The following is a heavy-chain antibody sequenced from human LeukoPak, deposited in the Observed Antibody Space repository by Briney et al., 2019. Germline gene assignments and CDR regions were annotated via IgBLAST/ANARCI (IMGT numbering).Heavy chain of an antibody. CDR1: GGSISSYY. CDR2: IYYGGST. CDR3: AMTLEYSTFDLNFDY. V-gene: IGHV4-59*01. Sequence: SETLSLTCTVSGGSISSYYWSWIRQPPGKGLEWIGYIYYGGSTNYNPSLKSRVTISVDTSKNQFSLKLSSVTAADTAVYYCAMTLEYSTFDLNFDYWGQGTLVTVSS. J-gene: IGHJ4*02. D-gene: IGHD6-6*01.